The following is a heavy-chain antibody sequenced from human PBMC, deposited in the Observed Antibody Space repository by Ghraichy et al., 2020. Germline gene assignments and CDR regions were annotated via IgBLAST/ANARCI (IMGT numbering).Heavy chain of an antibody. CDR1: GASVNSGGYY. J-gene: IGHJ4*02. CDR3: TGRTYSRSPQSSSQLT. CDR2: ISNSGST. V-gene: IGHV4-61*08. D-gene: IGHD6-6*01. Sequence: SETLSLTCTVSGASVNSGGYYWTWIRQPPGKGLDWIGYISNSGSTSYNPSLKSRVTISVDTSKNQFSLKLSSLTAADTAVYYCTGRTYSRSPQSSSQLTWGQRTLVTVSS.